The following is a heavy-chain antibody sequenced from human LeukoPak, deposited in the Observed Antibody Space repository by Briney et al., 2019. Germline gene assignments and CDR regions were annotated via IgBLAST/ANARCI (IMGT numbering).Heavy chain of an antibody. Sequence: GGSLRLSCAASGFTLSTYWMNWVRQVPGKGLDWVANINPDGSGKRYVDSVKGRFTIARDNAENPLSLQMNSLRAEDTAVYYCASWGAGGNFWGQGTLVTVSS. D-gene: IGHD3-16*01. CDR2: INPDGSGK. V-gene: IGHV3-7*01. CDR3: ASWGAGGNF. J-gene: IGHJ4*02. CDR1: GFTLSTYW.